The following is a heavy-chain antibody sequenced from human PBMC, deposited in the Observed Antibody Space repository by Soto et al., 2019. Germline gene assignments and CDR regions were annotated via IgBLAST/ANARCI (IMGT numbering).Heavy chain of an antibody. D-gene: IGHD3-3*01. CDR3: ARMCVAGTIFGVVIENWFDS. CDR2: IYYSGST. V-gene: IGHV4-30-4*01. J-gene: IGHJ5*01. Sequence: SETLSLTCTVSGGSISSGDYYWSWIRQPPGKGLEWIGYIYYSGSTYYNPSLKSRVTISVDTAKNQFSLKLSSVTAADTAVYYCARMCVAGTIFGVVIENWFDSWGQGTLVTVSS. CDR1: GGSISSGDYY.